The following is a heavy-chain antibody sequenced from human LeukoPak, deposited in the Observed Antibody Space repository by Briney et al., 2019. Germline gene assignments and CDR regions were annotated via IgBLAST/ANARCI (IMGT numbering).Heavy chain of an antibody. CDR2: IIPIFCTA. CDR1: GGTFSSYA. CDR3: ARECSGSIAAPSWFDP. J-gene: IGHJ5*02. Sequence: ASVTVSCKASGGTFSSYAISWVRQAPGQGLEWMGGIIPIFCTANYAQRFQGRVTITADESTSTAYMELSSLRSEDTDVYYCARECSGSIAAPSWFDPWGQGTLVTVSS. D-gene: IGHD6-6*01. V-gene: IGHV1-69*13.